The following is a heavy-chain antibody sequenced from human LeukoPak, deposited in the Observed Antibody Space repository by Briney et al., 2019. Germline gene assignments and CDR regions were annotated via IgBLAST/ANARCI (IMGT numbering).Heavy chain of an antibody. CDR2: TYYRSKWYN. J-gene: IGHJ3*02. D-gene: IGHD1-1*01. CDR3: ARDPPGGTTIFDI. Sequence: SQTLSLTCAISGDSVSSNSSAWNWIRQSPSRGLEWLGRTYYRSKWYNDYAVSVKSRMTINSDTSKNQFSQPLNSVTPEDTAVYYCARDPPGGTTIFDIWGQGTMVTVSS. CDR1: GDSVSSNSSA. V-gene: IGHV6-1*01.